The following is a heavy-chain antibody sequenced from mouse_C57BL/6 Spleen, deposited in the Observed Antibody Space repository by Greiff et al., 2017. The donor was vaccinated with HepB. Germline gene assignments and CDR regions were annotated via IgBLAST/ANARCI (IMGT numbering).Heavy chain of an antibody. V-gene: IGHV1-76*01. CDR3: ARWAWDYFDY. CDR2: IYPGSGNT. Sequence: QVQLKESGAELVRPGASVKLSCKASGYTFTDYYINWVKQRPGQGLEWIARIYPGSGNTYYNEKFKGKATLTAEKSSSTAYMQLSSLTSEDSAVYFCARWAWDYFDYWGQGTTLTVSS. CDR1: GYTFTDYY. D-gene: IGHD4-1*01. J-gene: IGHJ2*01.